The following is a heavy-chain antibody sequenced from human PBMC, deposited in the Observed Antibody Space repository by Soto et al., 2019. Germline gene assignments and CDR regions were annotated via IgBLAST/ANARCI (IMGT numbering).Heavy chain of an antibody. Sequence: GGSLRLSCAASGFTFSNYWMSWVRQAPGKGLEWVANIKQDGSEKNYKDAVKGRLTISRDNAKNSLSLQMNSLRAEDTAVYYRATRATTSAAYFDLWGPGALVTVSS. CDR3: ATRATTSAAYFDL. J-gene: IGHJ2*01. CDR2: IKQDGSEK. CDR1: GFTFSNYW. V-gene: IGHV3-7*01. D-gene: IGHD1-26*01.